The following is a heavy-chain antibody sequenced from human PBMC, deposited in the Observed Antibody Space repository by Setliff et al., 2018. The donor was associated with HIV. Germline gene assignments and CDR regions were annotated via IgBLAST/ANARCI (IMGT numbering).Heavy chain of an antibody. Sequence: SETLSLTCTVSGGSISSYSGSWVRQPPWKGLGWLGHIYASGSTNYNPAXXXXXPISVXXSKNQFSLKLXXVTAADTAGYYCARAYFGSGIYYWGQGTLXXVSS. V-gene: IGHV4-4*09. CDR3: ARAYFGSGIYY. J-gene: IGHJ4*02. D-gene: IGHD3-10*01. CDR1: GGSISSYS. CDR2: IYASGST.